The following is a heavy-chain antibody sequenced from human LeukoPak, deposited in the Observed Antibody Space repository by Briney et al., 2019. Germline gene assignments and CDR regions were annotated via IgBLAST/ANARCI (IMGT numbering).Heavy chain of an antibody. CDR3: ARESITMVRGVMIPYFDY. Sequence: SETLSLTCAVYGGSFSGYYWGWIRQPPGKGLEWIGSIYYSGSTYYNPSLKSRVTISVDTSKNQFSLRLTSVTAADTAVYSCARESITMVRGVMIPYFDYWGQGTLVTVSS. J-gene: IGHJ4*02. V-gene: IGHV4-34*01. CDR2: IYYSGST. CDR1: GGSFSGYY. D-gene: IGHD3-10*01.